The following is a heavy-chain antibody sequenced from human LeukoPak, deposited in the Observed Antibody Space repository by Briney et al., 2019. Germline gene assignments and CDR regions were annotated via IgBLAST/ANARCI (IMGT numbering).Heavy chain of an antibody. D-gene: IGHD3-22*01. CDR1: GGSISSSSYY. Sequence: SETLSLTCTVSGGSISSSSYYWGWIRQPPGKGLEWIGSIYYSGSTYYNPSLKSRVTISVDTSKNQFSLKLSSVTAADTAVYYCARYDSSVDAFDIWGQGTMVTVSS. CDR3: ARYDSSVDAFDI. J-gene: IGHJ3*02. V-gene: IGHV4-39*07. CDR2: IYYSGST.